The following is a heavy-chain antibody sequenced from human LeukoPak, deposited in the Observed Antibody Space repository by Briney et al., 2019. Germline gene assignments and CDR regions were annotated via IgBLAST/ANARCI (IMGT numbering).Heavy chain of an antibody. Sequence: ASVKVSCKASVYTFTGYYMHWVRQAPGQGLEWMGRINPNSGGTNYAQKFQGRVTMTRDTSISTAYMELSRLRSDDTAVYYCARCYDDSSGYYFIDYRGQGTLVTVSS. CDR1: VYTFTGYY. J-gene: IGHJ4*02. CDR3: ARCYDDSSGYYFIDY. V-gene: IGHV1-2*06. D-gene: IGHD3-22*01. CDR2: INPNSGGT.